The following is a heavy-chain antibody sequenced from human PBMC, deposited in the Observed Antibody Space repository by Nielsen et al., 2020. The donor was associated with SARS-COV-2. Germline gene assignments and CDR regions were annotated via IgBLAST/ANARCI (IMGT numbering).Heavy chain of an antibody. Sequence: WIRQPPGKGLEWVAYISYEGSKRYYADSVKGRFTISRDFSTSTLHLQMNSLRAADTAMYYCAKDRAIFMIYITRGGTDFWGQGTLVTVSS. CDR3: AKDRAIFMIYITRGGTDF. J-gene: IGHJ4*02. V-gene: IGHV3-30*18. CDR2: ISYEGSKR. D-gene: IGHD3/OR15-3a*01.